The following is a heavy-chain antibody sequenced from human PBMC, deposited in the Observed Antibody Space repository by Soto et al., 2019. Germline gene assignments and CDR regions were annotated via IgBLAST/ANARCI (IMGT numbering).Heavy chain of an antibody. CDR2: IYYSGST. CDR1: GGSISSGGYY. V-gene: IGHV4-31*03. CDR3: ALTRETAMVKEGAFDI. Sequence: QVQLQESGPGLVKPSQTLSLTCTVSGGSISSGGYYWSWIRQHPGKGLEWIGYIYYSGSTYYNPSLKSRVTISVDTSKNQFSLKLSSVTAADTAVYYCALTRETAMVKEGAFDIWGQGTMVTVSS. D-gene: IGHD5-18*01. J-gene: IGHJ3*02.